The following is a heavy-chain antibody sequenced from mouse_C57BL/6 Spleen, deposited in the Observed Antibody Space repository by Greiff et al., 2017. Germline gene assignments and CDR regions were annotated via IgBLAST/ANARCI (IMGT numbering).Heavy chain of an antibody. CDR2: INPKSGGT. Sequence: VQLQQSGPELVKPGASVKMSCKASGYTFTDYNMHWVKQSHGQSLEWIGYINPKSGGTSYNQKFKGKATLTVNKSSSTAYMELRSLTSEESAVYYCARSGFLYYGPVYYAMDYWGQGTSVTVSS. D-gene: IGHD1-1*01. CDR3: ARSGFLYYGPVYYAMDY. CDR1: GYTFTDYN. V-gene: IGHV1-22*01. J-gene: IGHJ4*01.